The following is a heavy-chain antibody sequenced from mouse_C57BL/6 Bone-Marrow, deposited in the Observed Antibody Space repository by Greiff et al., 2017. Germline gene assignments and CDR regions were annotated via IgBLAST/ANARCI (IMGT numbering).Heavy chain of an antibody. CDR3: ARGGDYDFSAWFAY. CDR2: IYPGDGDT. J-gene: IGHJ3*01. D-gene: IGHD2-4*01. Sequence: VQLQQSGAELVKPGASVKISCKASGYAFSSYWMNWVKQRPGKGLEWIGQIYPGDGDTNYNGKFKGKATLTAAKSSSTAYMQLSSLTSEDSAVYFCARGGDYDFSAWFAYWGQGTLVTVSA. CDR1: GYAFSSYW. V-gene: IGHV1-80*01.